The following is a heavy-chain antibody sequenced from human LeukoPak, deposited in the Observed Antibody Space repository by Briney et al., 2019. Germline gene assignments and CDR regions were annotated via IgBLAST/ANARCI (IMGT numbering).Heavy chain of an antibody. CDR3: AKDDYYDSSGYLRH. J-gene: IGHJ1*01. CDR2: ISGGARST. V-gene: IGHV3-23*01. D-gene: IGHD3-22*01. CDR1: GFTFSDYA. Sequence: GGSLRLSCAASGFTFSDYAMSWVRQAPGKGLEWVSSISGGARSTYSADSVKGRFTISRDNSKNTLYLQMNSLRAEDTAIYYCAKDDYYDSSGYLRHWGQGALATVSS.